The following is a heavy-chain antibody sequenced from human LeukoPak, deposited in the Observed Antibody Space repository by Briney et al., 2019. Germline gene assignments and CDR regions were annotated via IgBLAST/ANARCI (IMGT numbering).Heavy chain of an antibody. V-gene: IGHV4-59*08. Sequence: PSETLSLTCPVSRGSISGYYWSWIRQPPGKGLEWIGYIHYSGSTNYNPSLKSRVTISVDTSKNQFSLKLSSVTAADTAVYYCARLLYYGSGSYYNWFDPWGQGTLVTVSS. CDR3: ARLLYYGSGSYYNWFDP. CDR2: IHYSGST. J-gene: IGHJ5*02. CDR1: RGSISGYY. D-gene: IGHD3-10*01.